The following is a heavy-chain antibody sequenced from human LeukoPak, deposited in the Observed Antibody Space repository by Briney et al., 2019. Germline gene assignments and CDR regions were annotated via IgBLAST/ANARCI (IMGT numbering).Heavy chain of an antibody. D-gene: IGHD3-10*01. CDR3: ARERADGSGTRNYYLDY. CDR2: IIPIFGTA. J-gene: IGHJ4*02. Sequence: SVKVSCKASGGTFSSYAISWVRQAPGQGLEWMGGIIPIFGTANYAQKFQGRVTITADKSTSTAYMELSSLRSEDTAVYYCARERADGSGTRNYYLDYWGQGTLVTVSS. CDR1: GGTFSSYA. V-gene: IGHV1-69*06.